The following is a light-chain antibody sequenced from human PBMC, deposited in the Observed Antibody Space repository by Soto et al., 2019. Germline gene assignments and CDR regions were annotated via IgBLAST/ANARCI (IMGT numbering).Light chain of an antibody. CDR3: QSYDSSLSGYVV. Sequence: QSVLTQPPSVSGAPGQRVTISCNGSSSNIGAGYDVHWYQQLPGTAPKLLIYGNSNRPSGVPDRFSGSKSGTSASLAITGLQAEDEADSYCQSYDSSLSGYVVFGGGTKLTVL. V-gene: IGLV1-40*01. CDR2: GNS. J-gene: IGLJ2*01. CDR1: SSNIGAGYD.